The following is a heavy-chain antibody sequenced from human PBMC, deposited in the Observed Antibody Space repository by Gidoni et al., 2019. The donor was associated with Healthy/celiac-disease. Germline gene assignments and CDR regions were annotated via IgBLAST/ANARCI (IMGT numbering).Heavy chain of an antibody. V-gene: IGHV4-39*01. Sequence: QLQLQESGPGLVKHSETLSLTCTVSGGSISSNSYSWGWVRQPPGKGLEWIGSIYYSGSAYYNPSLKSRVTISVDTSKNQFSLKLSSVTAADTAVYYCARYCSGGSCYVFDFWGQGTLVTVSS. CDR2: IYYSGSA. CDR1: GGSISSNSYS. J-gene: IGHJ4*02. CDR3: ARYCSGGSCYVFDF. D-gene: IGHD2-15*01.